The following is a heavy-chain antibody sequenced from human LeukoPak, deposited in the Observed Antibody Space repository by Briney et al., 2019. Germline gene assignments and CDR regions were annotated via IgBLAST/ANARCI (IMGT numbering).Heavy chain of an antibody. CDR1: GGSISSSSYY. CDR3: ARQVQSKYYYDSGYFDL. D-gene: IGHD3-22*01. Sequence: PSGALSLTCTVSGGSISSSSYYWGWIRQPPGKGLEWIGSIYYSGSTYYNPSLRSRVTISVDTSKNQFSLKLSSVTAADTAVYYCARQVQSKYYYDSGYFDLWGRGTLVTVSS. V-gene: IGHV4-39*01. CDR2: IYYSGST. J-gene: IGHJ2*01.